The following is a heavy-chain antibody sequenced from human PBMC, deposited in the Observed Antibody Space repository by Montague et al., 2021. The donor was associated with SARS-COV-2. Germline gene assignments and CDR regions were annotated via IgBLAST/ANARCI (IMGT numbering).Heavy chain of an antibody. CDR3: ARHPLGYCSSTSCYVG. CDR1: LRSISSRRSH. J-gene: IGHJ4*02. V-gene: IGHV4-39*01. D-gene: IGHD2-2*01. CDR2: LYHRGRT. Sequence: SETLSLTCTVYLRSISSRRSHRGWNRKSPGQGRERLGCLYHRGRTYYNPSLKSRVTISVDTSKNQFSLKLSSVTAADTAVYYCARHPLGYCSSTSCYVGWGQGTLVTVSS.